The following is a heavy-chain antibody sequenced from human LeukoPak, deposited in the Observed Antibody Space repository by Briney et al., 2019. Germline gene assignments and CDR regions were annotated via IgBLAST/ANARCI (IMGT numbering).Heavy chain of an antibody. D-gene: IGHD5-18*01. V-gene: IGHV1-8*01. J-gene: IGHJ3*02. CDR1: GYTFTSYD. CDR2: MNPNSGNT. CDR3: ARGRYSYGQDAFDI. Sequence: ASVKVSCKASGYTFTSYDINWVRQATGQGLEWMGWMNPNSGNTGYAQKFQGRVTMTRNTSISTAYMELSSLRSEDTAVYYCARGRYSYGQDAFDIWGQGTMDTVSS.